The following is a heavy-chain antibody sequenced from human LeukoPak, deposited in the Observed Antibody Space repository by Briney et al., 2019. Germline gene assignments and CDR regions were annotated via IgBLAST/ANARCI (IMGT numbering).Heavy chain of an antibody. CDR2: ISGSGGST. V-gene: IGHV3-23*01. J-gene: IGHJ4*02. CDR1: GFTFSSYA. CDR3: AKWLPWIGELLPAFDY. D-gene: IGHD3-10*01. Sequence: GGSLRLSCAASGFTFSSYAMSWFRQAPGKGLEWVSAISGSGGSTYYADSVKGRFTISRDNSKNTLYLQMNSLRAEDTAVYYCAKWLPWIGELLPAFDYWGQGTLVTVSS.